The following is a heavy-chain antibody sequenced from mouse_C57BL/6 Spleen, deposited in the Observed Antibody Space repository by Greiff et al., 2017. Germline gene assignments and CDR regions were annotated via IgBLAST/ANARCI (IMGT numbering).Heavy chain of an antibody. CDR2: IDPSDSET. D-gene: IGHD2-4*01. CDR1: GYTFTSYW. Sequence: QVQLQQPGAELVRPGSSVKLSCKASGYTFTSYWMHWVKQRPIQGLEWIGNIDPSDSETHYNQKFKDKATLTVDKSSSTAYMQLSCLTSEDYAVDYCARGDYGSFDYWGQGTTLTVSS. J-gene: IGHJ2*01. CDR3: ARGDYGSFDY. V-gene: IGHV1-52*01.